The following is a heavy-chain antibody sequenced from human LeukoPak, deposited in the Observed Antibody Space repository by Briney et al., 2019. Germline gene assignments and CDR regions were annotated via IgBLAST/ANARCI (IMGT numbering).Heavy chain of an antibody. Sequence: ASVKVSCKASGYTFTSYGISWVRQAPGQGLEWMGWISGYNGYTNYAQELQGRVTMTTDTSTSTAYMEVRSLRSEDTAVYYCARDLYSGSYYDWFDPWGQGTLVTVSS. CDR3: ARDLYSGSYYDWFDP. V-gene: IGHV1-18*01. CDR2: ISGYNGYT. CDR1: GYTFTSYG. D-gene: IGHD1-26*01. J-gene: IGHJ5*02.